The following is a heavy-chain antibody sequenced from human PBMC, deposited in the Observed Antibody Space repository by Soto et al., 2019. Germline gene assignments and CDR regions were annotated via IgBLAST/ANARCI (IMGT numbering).Heavy chain of an antibody. D-gene: IGHD3-22*01. V-gene: IGHV3-30-3*01. J-gene: IGHJ4*02. CDR2: ISYDGGNR. Sequence: SLRLSCAASGFTFGGFAMHWVRQAPGKGLEWVAVISYDGGNRYYADSVKGRFTISRDNFKNTLYLQMNSLRAEDTAVYYCARDPDINAYYVFDYWGQGTLVTVSS. CDR1: GFTFGGFA. CDR3: ARDPDINAYYVFDY.